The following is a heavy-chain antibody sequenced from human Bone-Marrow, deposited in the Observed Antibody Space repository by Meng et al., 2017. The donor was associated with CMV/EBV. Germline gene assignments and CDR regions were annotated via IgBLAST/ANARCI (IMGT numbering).Heavy chain of an antibody. J-gene: IGHJ6*02. CDR1: GFTFSSYE. Sequence: GPLRLSCAASGFTFSSYEMNWVRQAPGKGLEWVSYISSSGSTIYYADSVKGRFTISRDNAKNSLYLQMNSLRAEDTAVYYCARREVRFLEWLSPPRGGMDVWGQGTTVTVSS. CDR2: ISSSGSTI. D-gene: IGHD3-3*01. V-gene: IGHV3-48*03. CDR3: ARREVRFLEWLSPPRGGMDV.